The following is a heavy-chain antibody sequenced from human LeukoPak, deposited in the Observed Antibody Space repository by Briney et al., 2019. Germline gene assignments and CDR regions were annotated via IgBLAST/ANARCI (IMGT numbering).Heavy chain of an antibody. V-gene: IGHV1-2*02. J-gene: IGHJ4*02. CDR2: INPTSGGT. Sequence: ASVKVSCKASGYTFIDYYVHWVRQAPGQGLEWMGWINPTSGGTKYAQNFQGRVTMTRDTSISTAHMELSNLRSDDTAVYYCAREHYAAFDYWGQGALVTVSS. CDR3: AREHYAAFDY. D-gene: IGHD4-17*01. CDR1: GYTFIDYY.